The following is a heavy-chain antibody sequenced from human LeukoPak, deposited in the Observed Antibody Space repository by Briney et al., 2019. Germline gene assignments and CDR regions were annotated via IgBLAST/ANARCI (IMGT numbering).Heavy chain of an antibody. J-gene: IGHJ4*02. V-gene: IGHV3-30*02. Sequence: GGSLRLSCAASGFTFSSYGMHWVRQAPGKGLYWVAFIRYDGSNKYYADSVKGRFTISRDNSKNTLYLQMNSLRAEDTAVYYCAKVASGSYYNWPFDYWGQGTLVTVSS. CDR2: IRYDGSNK. CDR3: AKVASGSYYNWPFDY. D-gene: IGHD1-26*01. CDR1: GFTFSSYG.